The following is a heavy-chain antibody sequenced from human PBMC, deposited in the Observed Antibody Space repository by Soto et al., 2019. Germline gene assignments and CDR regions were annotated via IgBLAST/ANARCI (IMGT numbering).Heavy chain of an antibody. D-gene: IGHD3-10*01. J-gene: IGHJ6*02. CDR1: GCSIISYY. V-gene: IGHV4-59*01. CDR2: IYYSGST. CDR3: ERVGHLWTVQG. Sequence: SESLSLTCTVSGCSIISYYWSWIRQPPGKGLEWIGYIYYSGSTNYNPSLKSRVTISVDTSKNQFSLKLSSVTAADKAVYYCERVGHLWTVQGWGQGTTVTVAS.